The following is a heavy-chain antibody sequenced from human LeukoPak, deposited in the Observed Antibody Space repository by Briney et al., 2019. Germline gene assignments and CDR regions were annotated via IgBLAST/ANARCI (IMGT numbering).Heavy chain of an antibody. Sequence: PGRSLRLSCAASGFTFSSYAMHWVRQAPGKGLEWVAVISYDGSNKYYADSVKGRFTISRDNSKNTLYLQMNSLRAEDTAVYYCARSIMITFGGVIAPDYWGQGTLVTVSS. CDR2: ISYDGSNK. D-gene: IGHD3-16*02. J-gene: IGHJ4*02. CDR1: GFTFSSYA. V-gene: IGHV3-30-3*01. CDR3: ARSIMITFGGVIAPDY.